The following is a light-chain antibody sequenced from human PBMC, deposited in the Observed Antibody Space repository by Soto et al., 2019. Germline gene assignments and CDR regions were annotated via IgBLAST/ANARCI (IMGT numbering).Light chain of an antibody. CDR1: QSVSSN. J-gene: IGKJ1*01. Sequence: EIVMTQSPATLSVSPGERATLYCRASQSVSSNLAWYQQKPGQAPRLLIYGASTRATGIPARFSGSGSGTEFTLTLSSLQSEDFAVYYCQQYNNWPRTFGQGTKVDSK. V-gene: IGKV3-15*01. CDR2: GAS. CDR3: QQYNNWPRT.